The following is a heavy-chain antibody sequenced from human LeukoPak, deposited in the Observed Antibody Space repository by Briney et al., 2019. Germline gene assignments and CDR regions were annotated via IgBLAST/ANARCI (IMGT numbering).Heavy chain of an antibody. V-gene: IGHV4-59*01. CDR3: ARERADTDY. Sequence: SETLSLTCTVSGGSISSYYWSWIRQPPGKGLEWIGYIYYSGSTNYNPSLKSRVTISVDTSKNQFSLKLSSVTAAYTAVYYCARERADTDYWGQGTLVTVSS. CDR2: IYYSGST. D-gene: IGHD4/OR15-4a*01. J-gene: IGHJ4*02. CDR1: GGSISSYY.